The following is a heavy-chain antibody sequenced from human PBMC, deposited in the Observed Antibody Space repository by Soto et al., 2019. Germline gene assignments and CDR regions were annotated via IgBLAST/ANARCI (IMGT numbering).Heavy chain of an antibody. D-gene: IGHD4-17*01. CDR1: GFNFSSYG. CDR3: AKDLVSYGDHEAPLEPMDV. J-gene: IGHJ6*02. Sequence: QVQLVESGGGVVQPGRSLRLSCAVSGFNFSSYGMHWVRQAPDKGLEWVAVISDDGSNKYYADSVKGRFTISRDNSKNTLYLQMNSLRTEDTGVYFCAKDLVSYGDHEAPLEPMDVWGQGTTVTVSS. CDR2: ISDDGSNK. V-gene: IGHV3-30*18.